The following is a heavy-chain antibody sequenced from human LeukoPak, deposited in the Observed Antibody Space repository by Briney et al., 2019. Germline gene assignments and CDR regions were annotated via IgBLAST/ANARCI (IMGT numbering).Heavy chain of an antibody. J-gene: IGHJ4*02. CDR2: IKQDGSEK. CDR1: GFTFSSYW. CDR3: ARDGGDLGFGESRGYYFDY. D-gene: IGHD3-10*01. Sequence: GGSLRLSCAASGFTFSSYWMSWVRQAPGKGLEWVANIKQDGSEKYYVDSVKGRFTISRDYAKNSLYLQMNSLRAEDTAVYYCARDGGDLGFGESRGYYFDYWGQGTLVTVSS. V-gene: IGHV3-7*03.